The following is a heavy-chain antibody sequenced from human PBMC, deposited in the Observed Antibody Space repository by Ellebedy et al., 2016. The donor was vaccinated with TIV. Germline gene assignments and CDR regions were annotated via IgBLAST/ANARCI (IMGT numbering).Heavy chain of an antibody. V-gene: IGHV1-69*06. CDR1: GGTFSTYA. Sequence: ASVKVSCKASGGTFSTYAISWVRQAPGEGLEWMGGIIPMFGTTNYAQKFQDRVTITADKSTSTDYMGLSSLRPEDTAVYYCAREGREYNTPSQYFQHWGQGTLVTVSS. J-gene: IGHJ1*01. CDR2: IIPMFGTT. D-gene: IGHD6-6*01. CDR3: AREGREYNTPSQYFQH.